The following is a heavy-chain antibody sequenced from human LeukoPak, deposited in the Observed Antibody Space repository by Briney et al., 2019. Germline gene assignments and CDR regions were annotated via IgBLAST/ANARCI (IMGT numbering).Heavy chain of an antibody. V-gene: IGHV4-39*07. CDR3: ARDRSVGVLPAPPFDF. J-gene: IGHJ4*02. Sequence: PSETLSLTCTVSGDSISTSSYYWGWIRQPPGKGLEWIGSIYYSGNTYYNPSLKSRLTISADTSKNQFSLTLTSVTAADTAVYYCARDRSVGVLPAPPFDFWGQGTLVTVSS. D-gene: IGHD6-6*01. CDR1: GDSISTSSYY. CDR2: IYYSGNT.